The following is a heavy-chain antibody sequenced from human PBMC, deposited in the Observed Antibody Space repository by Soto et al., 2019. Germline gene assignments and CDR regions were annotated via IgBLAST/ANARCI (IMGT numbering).Heavy chain of an antibody. J-gene: IGHJ4*02. V-gene: IGHV1-69*13. CDR2: IIPIFGTA. D-gene: IGHD6-13*01. CDR3: ARDEARDSSSWYYFDY. Sequence: QIQLVQSGAEVKKPGASVKVSCKASGGTFSSYAISWVRQAPGQGLEWMGGIIPIFGTANYAQKFQGRVTITADESTSTAYMELSSLRSEDTAVYYCARDEARDSSSWYYFDYWGQGTLVTVSS. CDR1: GGTFSSYA.